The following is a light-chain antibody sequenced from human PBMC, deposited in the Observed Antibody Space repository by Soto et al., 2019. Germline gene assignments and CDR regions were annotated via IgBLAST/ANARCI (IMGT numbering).Light chain of an antibody. CDR2: DAS. Sequence: DIQMTQSPSTLSASVGDRVTITCRASQSISSWLAWYQQKPGKAPKLLIYDASSLESGVPSRFSGSGSGTEFTLTISSLQTDDFATDYCQQYNSYSRTFGQGTKVEIK. J-gene: IGKJ1*01. CDR1: QSISSW. V-gene: IGKV1-5*01. CDR3: QQYNSYSRT.